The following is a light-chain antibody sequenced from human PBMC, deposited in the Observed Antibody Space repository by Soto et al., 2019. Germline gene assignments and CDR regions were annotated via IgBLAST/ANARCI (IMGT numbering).Light chain of an antibody. CDR1: QGVNAW. CDR2: EAS. J-gene: IGKJ4*01. V-gene: IGKV1-12*01. CDR3: QQANSFPLT. Sequence: DTPMTQSPSSVSASVGDRVTITCRASQGVNAWLAWYQKKPGKAPELLIYEASTLHSGVPSRFSGSGSGTDFTLTISSLQPEDFATYYCQQANSFPLTFGGGTKVEVQ.